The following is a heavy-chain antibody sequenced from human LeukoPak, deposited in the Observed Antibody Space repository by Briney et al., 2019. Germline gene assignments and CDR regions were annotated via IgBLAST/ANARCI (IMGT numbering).Heavy chain of an antibody. CDR3: AKIYTGSGSYLRWFDP. V-gene: IGHV3-23*01. CDR1: GFTFSSYA. Sequence: PGGSLRLSCAASGFTFSSYAMSWVRQAPGKGLEWVSAISGSGGSTYYADSVKGRFTISRDNSKNTLYLQMNSLRAEDTAVYYCAKIYTGSGSYLRWFDPWGQGTLVTVSS. CDR2: ISGSGGST. J-gene: IGHJ5*02. D-gene: IGHD3-10*01.